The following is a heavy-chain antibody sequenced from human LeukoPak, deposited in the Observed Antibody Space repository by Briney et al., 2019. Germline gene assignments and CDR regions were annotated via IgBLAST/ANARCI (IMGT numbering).Heavy chain of an antibody. CDR2: ISSGGST. CDR1: GFTVSSNY. CDR3: ARAIVGDTLSPDAFDV. V-gene: IGHV3-53*04. Sequence: GGSLRLSCAASGFTVSSNYMSWVRQAPGKGLEWVSLISSGGSTYYADSVKGRFTLSRHNSKNTLYFQMNSLRTEDTAVYYRARAIVGDTLSPDAFDVWGQGTMVTVSS. D-gene: IGHD1-26*01. J-gene: IGHJ3*01.